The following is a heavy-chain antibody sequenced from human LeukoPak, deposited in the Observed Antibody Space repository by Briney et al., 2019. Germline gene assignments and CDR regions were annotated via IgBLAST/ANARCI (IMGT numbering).Heavy chain of an antibody. J-gene: IGHJ4*02. Sequence: ASVKVSCKASGYTFTGYYMHWVRQAPGQGLEWMGWINPNSGGTNYAQKFQGRVAMTRDTSISTAYMELSRLRSDDTAVYYCATSTLGYSYTFDYWGQGTLVTVSS. D-gene: IGHD5-18*01. CDR2: INPNSGGT. CDR1: GYTFTGYY. CDR3: ATSTLGYSYTFDY. V-gene: IGHV1-2*02.